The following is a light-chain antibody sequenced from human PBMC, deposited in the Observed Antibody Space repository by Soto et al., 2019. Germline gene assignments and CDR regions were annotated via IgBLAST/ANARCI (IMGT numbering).Light chain of an antibody. CDR2: DVS. V-gene: IGLV2-11*01. CDR1: SSDVGGYNY. CDR3: CSYAGSYTLV. Sequence: QSVLTQPRSVSGSPGQSVTISCSETSSDVGGYNYVSWYQQHPGKAPKLMIYDVSKRPSGVPDRFSGSKSGNTASLTISGLQTEDEADHYCCSYAGSYTLVFGGGTKLTVL. J-gene: IGLJ2*01.